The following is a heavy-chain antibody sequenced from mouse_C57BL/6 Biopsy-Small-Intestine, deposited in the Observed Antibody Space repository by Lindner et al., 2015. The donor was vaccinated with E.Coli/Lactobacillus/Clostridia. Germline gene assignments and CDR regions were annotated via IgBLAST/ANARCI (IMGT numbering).Heavy chain of an antibody. Sequence: VQLQESGPELVKPGASVKISCKASGYAFSTSWMNWVKQRPGKGLEWIGRSYPGDGNANYNGKFKGKATLTADESSSTAYMQLSSLTSEDSAVYFCARPSDDYGGVFAYWGQGTLVTVSA. CDR3: ARPSDDYGGVFAY. J-gene: IGHJ3*01. D-gene: IGHD2-4*01. V-gene: IGHV1-82*01. CDR2: SYPGDGNA. CDR1: GYAFSTSW.